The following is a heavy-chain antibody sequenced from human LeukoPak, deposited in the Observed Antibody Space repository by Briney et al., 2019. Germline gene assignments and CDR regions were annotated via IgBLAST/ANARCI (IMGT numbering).Heavy chain of an antibody. J-gene: IGHJ4*02. CDR2: ISYDGSNK. D-gene: IGHD3-3*01. V-gene: IGHV3-30*01. CDR1: EFTSSNYA. Sequence: PGSSLILSWAASEFTSSNYAMQWLRKAPGKGLWWVAVISYDGSNKYYADSVKGRFTISRDKSKNTLYLQMNSLRAEDTAVYYCATSDTIFGVVIESPSDYWGQGTLVTVSS. CDR3: ATSDTIFGVVIESPSDY.